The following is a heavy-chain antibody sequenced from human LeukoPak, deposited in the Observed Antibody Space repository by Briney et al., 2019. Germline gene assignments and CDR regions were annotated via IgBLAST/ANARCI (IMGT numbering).Heavy chain of an antibody. V-gene: IGHV3-23*01. CDR1: GFTFSSYA. CDR3: AKGPLRDFWSGYYTDAFDI. Sequence: GGSLRLSCAASGFTFSSYAMSWVRQAPGKGLEWVSAISGSGGSTYYADSVKGRFTISRDNSKNTLYLQMNSLRAEDTAVYYCAKGPLRDFWSGYYTDAFDIWGQGTMVTVSS. CDR2: ISGSGGST. J-gene: IGHJ3*02. D-gene: IGHD3-3*01.